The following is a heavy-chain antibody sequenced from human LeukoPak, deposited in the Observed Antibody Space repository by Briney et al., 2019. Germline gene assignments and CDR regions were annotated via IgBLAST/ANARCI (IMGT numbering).Heavy chain of an antibody. V-gene: IGHV1-46*01. J-gene: IGHJ6*03. CDR1: GYTFTSYY. CDR3: ARSYYDSSGSIRGYYYYYMDV. Sequence: GASVKVSCKASGYTFTSYYMHWVRRAPGQGLEWMGIINPSGGSTSYAQKFQGRVTMTRDTSTSTVYMELSSLRSEDTAVYYCARSYYDSSGSIRGYYYYYMDVWGKGTTVTVSS. D-gene: IGHD3-22*01. CDR2: INPSGGST.